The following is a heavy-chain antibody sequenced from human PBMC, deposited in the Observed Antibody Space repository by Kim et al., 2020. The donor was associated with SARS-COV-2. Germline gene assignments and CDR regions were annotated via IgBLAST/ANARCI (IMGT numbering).Heavy chain of an antibody. CDR2: IIPILGIA. CDR1: GGTFSSYA. J-gene: IGHJ6*03. CDR3: ARHYGSGAPEGYYYYMDV. V-gene: IGHV1-69*04. Sequence: SVKVSCKASGGTFSSYAISWVRQAPGQGLEWMGRIIPILGIANYAQKFQGRVTITADKSTSTAYMELSSLRSEDTAVYYCARHYGSGAPEGYYYYMDVW. D-gene: IGHD3-10*01.